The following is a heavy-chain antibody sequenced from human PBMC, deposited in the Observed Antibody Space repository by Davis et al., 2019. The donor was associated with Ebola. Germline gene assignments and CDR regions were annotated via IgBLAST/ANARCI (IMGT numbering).Heavy chain of an antibody. V-gene: IGHV3-30*18. CDR2: ISYDGSNK. Sequence: GESLKISCAASGFTFSSYGMHWVRQAPGKGLEWVAVISYDGSNKYYADSVKGRFTISRDNSKNTLYLQMNSLRAEDTAVYYCAKVLQATNILATTYYYYAMDVWGQGTTGTVSS. CDR3: AKVLQATNILATTYYYYAMDV. CDR1: GFTFSSYG. D-gene: IGHD5-12*01. J-gene: IGHJ6*02.